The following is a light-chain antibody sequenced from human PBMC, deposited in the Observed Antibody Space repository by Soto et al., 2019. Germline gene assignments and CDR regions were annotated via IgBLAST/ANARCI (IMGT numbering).Light chain of an antibody. Sequence: QSALTPPASVSGSPGQSITISCTGTSSDVGDYKYVSWYQQHPDKAPKLIIYVNSNRPSGVSNRFSGSKSGNTASLTISGLQAEDEADYYCSSYRSSDTPYVFGTGTKLTVL. CDR2: VNS. CDR1: SSDVGDYKY. V-gene: IGLV2-14*01. CDR3: SSYRSSDTPYV. J-gene: IGLJ1*01.